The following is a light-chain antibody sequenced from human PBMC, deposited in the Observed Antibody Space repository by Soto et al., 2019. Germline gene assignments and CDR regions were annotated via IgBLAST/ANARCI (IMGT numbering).Light chain of an antibody. Sequence: NLFTQSPGTLSLSPGQRATLSCRASQSLSGNYLAWYQQKPGQARRVLIYRASIRDTGISDRFSGSGSGTDFTLTISRLEPEDFAVYYCQHYGASPWTFGQGTKVDIK. J-gene: IGKJ1*01. V-gene: IGKV3-20*01. CDR3: QHYGASPWT. CDR1: QSLSGNY. CDR2: RAS.